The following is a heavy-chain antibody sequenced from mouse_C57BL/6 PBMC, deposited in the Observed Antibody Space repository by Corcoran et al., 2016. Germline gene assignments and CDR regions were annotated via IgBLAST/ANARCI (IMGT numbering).Heavy chain of an antibody. J-gene: IGHJ3*01. Sequence: QIQLVQSGPELKKPGETVKISCKASGYTFTTYGMSWVKQAPGKGLKWMGWINTYSGVPTYADDFKGRFAFSLDTSASTAYLQINNLKNEDTATYFCARYYSNYWGQGTLVTVSA. V-gene: IGHV9-3*01. CDR2: INTYSGVP. D-gene: IGHD2-5*01. CDR3: ARYYSNY. CDR1: GYTFTTYG.